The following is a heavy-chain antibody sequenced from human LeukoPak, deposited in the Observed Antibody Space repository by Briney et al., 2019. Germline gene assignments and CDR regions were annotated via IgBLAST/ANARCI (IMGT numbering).Heavy chain of an antibody. Sequence: GASVKVSCKASGYTFTGYYMHWVRQAPGQGLEWMGWINPNSGGTNYAQKFQGRVTMTRDTSISTAYMELSRLRSDDTAVYYCARAHITMVRGVTGAYYYHMDVWGKGTTVTVSS. J-gene: IGHJ6*03. D-gene: IGHD3-10*01. V-gene: IGHV1-2*02. CDR2: INPNSGGT. CDR3: ARAHITMVRGVTGAYYYHMDV. CDR1: GYTFTGYY.